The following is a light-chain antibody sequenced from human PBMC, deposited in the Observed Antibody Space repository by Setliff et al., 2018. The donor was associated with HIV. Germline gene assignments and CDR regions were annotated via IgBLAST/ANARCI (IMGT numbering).Light chain of an antibody. CDR3: LLSYSGARGA. J-gene: IGLJ1*01. CDR1: TGPVTNSHY. Sequence: QAVVTQEPSVTVSPGGTVTLTCDSSTGPVTNSHYPYWFQQKPGQAPRTLIYNANKKHSWTPARFSGSLLGGKAALTLSGAQPDDEADYYCLLSYSGARGAFGTGTKVTVL. V-gene: IGLV7-46*01. CDR2: NAN.